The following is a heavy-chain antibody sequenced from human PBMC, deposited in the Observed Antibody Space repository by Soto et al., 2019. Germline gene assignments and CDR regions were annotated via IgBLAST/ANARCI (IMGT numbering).Heavy chain of an antibody. J-gene: IGHJ6*02. CDR1: GGTFSSYA. Sequence: ASVKVSCKASGGTFSSYAISWVRQAPGQGLEWMGGIIPIFGTANYAQKFQGRVTITADESTSTAYMELSSLRSEDTAVYYCALGGRSYYYYGMDVWGQGTTVTVSS. CDR2: IIPIFGTA. CDR3: ALGGRSYYYYGMDV. D-gene: IGHD3-16*01. V-gene: IGHV1-69*13.